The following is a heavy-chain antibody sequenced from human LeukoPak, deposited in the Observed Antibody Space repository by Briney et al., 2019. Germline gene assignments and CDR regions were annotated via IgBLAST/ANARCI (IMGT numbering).Heavy chain of an antibody. J-gene: IGHJ4*02. Sequence: PGGSLRLSCAASGFTFRSYAMSWVRQAPEKGLEWVSTISGSDSTYYADSVKGRFTISRDGSQNTLYLQLNSLRAEDTAIYYCAKRPGSAADGTFDSWGQGTLVTVSS. D-gene: IGHD6-13*01. V-gene: IGHV3-23*01. CDR3: AKRPGSAADGTFDS. CDR2: ISGSDST. CDR1: GFTFRSYA.